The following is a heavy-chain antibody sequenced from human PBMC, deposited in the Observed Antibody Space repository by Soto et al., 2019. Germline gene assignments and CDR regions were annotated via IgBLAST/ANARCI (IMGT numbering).Heavy chain of an antibody. J-gene: IGHJ5*02. CDR3: ARAVGRFGELFWFDP. CDR1: GYTFTSYN. CDR2: INPRGFFT. V-gene: IGHV1-46*01. Sequence: QVQLVQTGAEVKKPGASVKVSCTASGYTFTSYNIHWERQAPGQGLEWVGMINPRGFFTTYAQKFRGRVTMTGDTSTSVVYMELTNLRSEDTAMYYCARAVGRFGELFWFDPWGQGTLVSVSS. D-gene: IGHD3-10*01.